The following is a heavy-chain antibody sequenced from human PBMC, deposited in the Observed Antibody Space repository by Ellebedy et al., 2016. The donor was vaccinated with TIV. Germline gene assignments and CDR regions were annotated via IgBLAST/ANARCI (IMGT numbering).Heavy chain of an antibody. CDR3: ARTTYYDILTGYYITYYFDY. CDR1: GGAVSSGSYY. Sequence: GSLRLSXTVSGGAVSSGSYYWSWIRQPPGKGLEWIGYIYYSGSTNYNPSLKSRVTISVDTSKNQFSLKLSSVTAADTAVYYCARTTYYDILTGYYITYYFDYWGQGTLVTVSS. D-gene: IGHD3-9*01. J-gene: IGHJ4*02. V-gene: IGHV4-61*01. CDR2: IYYSGST.